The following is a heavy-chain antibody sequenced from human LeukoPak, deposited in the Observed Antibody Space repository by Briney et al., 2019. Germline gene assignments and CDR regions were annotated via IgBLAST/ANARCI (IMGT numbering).Heavy chain of an antibody. CDR2: IYHSGST. V-gene: IGHV4-30-2*01. J-gene: IGHJ4*02. CDR3: AREKGDNYDFWSGYNKGYFDY. Sequence: SQTLSLNCAVSGGSISSGGYSWSWIRQPPGKGLEWIGYIYHSGSTYYNPSLKSRVTISVDRSKNQFSLKLSSVTAADTAVYYCAREKGDNYDFWSGYNKGYFDYWGQGTLVTVSS. CDR1: GGSISSGGYS. D-gene: IGHD3-3*01.